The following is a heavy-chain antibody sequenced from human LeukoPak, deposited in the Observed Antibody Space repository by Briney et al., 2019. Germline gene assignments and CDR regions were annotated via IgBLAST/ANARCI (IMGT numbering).Heavy chain of an antibody. Sequence: GGSLRLSCAAPGFTFSSYWMSWVRQAPGKGLEWVANIKQDGSEKYYVDSVKGRFTISRDNAKNSLYLQMNSLRAEDTAVYYCAREGYRGDFDYWGQGTLVTVSS. CDR1: GFTFSSYW. CDR3: AREGYRGDFDY. D-gene: IGHD1-1*01. V-gene: IGHV3-7*01. J-gene: IGHJ4*02. CDR2: IKQDGSEK.